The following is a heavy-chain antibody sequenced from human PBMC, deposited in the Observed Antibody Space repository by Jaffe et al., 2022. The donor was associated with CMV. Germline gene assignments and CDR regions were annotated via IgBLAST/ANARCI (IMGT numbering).Heavy chain of an antibody. CDR1: GGSISSYY. CDR2: IYYSGST. D-gene: IGHD2-15*01. CDR3: ARAASTVVAPSDNWFDP. J-gene: IGHJ5*02. V-gene: IGHV4-59*01. Sequence: QVQLQESGPGLVKPSETLSLTCTVSGGSISSYYWSWIRQPPGKGLEWIGYIYYSGSTNYNPSLKSRVTISVDTSKNQFSLKLSSVTAADTAVYYCARAASTVVAPSDNWFDPWGQGTLVTVSS.